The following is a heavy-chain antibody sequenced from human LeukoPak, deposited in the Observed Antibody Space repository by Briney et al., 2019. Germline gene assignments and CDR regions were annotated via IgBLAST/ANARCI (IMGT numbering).Heavy chain of an antibody. V-gene: IGHV4-39*07. Sequence: SETLSLTCTVSGGSISSSSYYWGWLRQPPGKGLEWIGSIYYSGSTYYNPSLKSRVTISVDTSKNQFSLKLSSVTAADTAVYCCAKYYDSSGYYYGPGAFDIWGQGTMVTVSS. D-gene: IGHD3-22*01. CDR3: AKYYDSSGYYYGPGAFDI. CDR1: GGSISSSSYY. J-gene: IGHJ3*02. CDR2: IYYSGST.